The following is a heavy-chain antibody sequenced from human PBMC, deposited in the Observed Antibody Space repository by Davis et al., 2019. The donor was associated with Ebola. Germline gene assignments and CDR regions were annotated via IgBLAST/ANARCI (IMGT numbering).Heavy chain of an antibody. D-gene: IGHD6-6*01. V-gene: IGHV4-61*01. CDR2: IYYSGST. J-gene: IGHJ4*02. Sequence: GSLRLSCTVSGGSVSSGSYYWSWIRQPPGKGLEWIGYIYYSGSTNYNPSLKSRVTISVDTSKNQFSLKLSSVTAADTAVYYCATVSSSSFHYFDYWGQGTLVTVSS. CDR1: GGSVSSGSYY. CDR3: ATVSSSSFHYFDY.